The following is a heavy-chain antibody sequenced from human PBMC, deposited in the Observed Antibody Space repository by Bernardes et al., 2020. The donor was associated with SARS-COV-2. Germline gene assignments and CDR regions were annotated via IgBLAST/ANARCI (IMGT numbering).Heavy chain of an antibody. V-gene: IGHV3-53*04. Sequence: LVLSCAASGFSVRGTYMTWVRQAPGTGLEWVSLIDDDGSTYSADSLKGRFTISRHNSKNTVFLQMNSLRTEDTALYYCARDRQGIGAFDVWGQGTLVTVSA. D-gene: IGHD3-10*01. CDR3: ARDRQGIGAFDV. J-gene: IGHJ3*01. CDR1: GFSVRGTY. CDR2: IDDDGST.